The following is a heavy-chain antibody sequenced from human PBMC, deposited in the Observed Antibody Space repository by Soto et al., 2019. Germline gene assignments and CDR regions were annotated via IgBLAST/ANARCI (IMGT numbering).Heavy chain of an antibody. CDR1: GFTFDDYA. J-gene: IGHJ5*02. Sequence: EVHLVESGGGLVQPGRSLKLSCVASGFTFDDYAMYWVRQAPWKGPEWVSGISWSGTNIAYADSVKGRFTISRDNAKNTLYLQMNGLRADDTALYYCAKGGSAALISAAGTGNWFDPWGQGSLVTVSS. D-gene: IGHD6-13*01. V-gene: IGHV3-9*01. CDR3: AKGGSAALISAAGTGNWFDP. CDR2: ISWSGTNI.